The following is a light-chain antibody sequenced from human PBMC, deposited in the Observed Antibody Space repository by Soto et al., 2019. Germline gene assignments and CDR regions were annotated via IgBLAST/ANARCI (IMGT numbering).Light chain of an antibody. Sequence: EIVMTQSPASLSVSPGDGSTLSCRASQSVASNVAWYQQKPGQGPRLLIHGASTRAVGVPARFSGSGSGADFSLTIDSLQSYDFAVYYCQQYHNWPPQYTFGQGTKLQIK. CDR3: QQYHNWPPQYT. CDR1: QSVASN. V-gene: IGKV3-15*01. CDR2: GAS. J-gene: IGKJ2*01.